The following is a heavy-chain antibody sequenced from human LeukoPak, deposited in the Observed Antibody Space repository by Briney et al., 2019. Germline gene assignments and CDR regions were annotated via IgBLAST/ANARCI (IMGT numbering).Heavy chain of an antibody. D-gene: IGHD3-10*01. Sequence: PSETLSLTCAVYGGSFSGYYWSWIRQPPGKGLEWIGSIYHSGSTYYNPSLKSRVTISVDTSKNQFSLKLSSVTAADTAVYYCARHNMVRGVIGWFDRWGQGTLVTVSS. V-gene: IGHV4-34*01. J-gene: IGHJ5*02. CDR2: IYHSGST. CDR1: GGSFSGYY. CDR3: ARHNMVRGVIGWFDR.